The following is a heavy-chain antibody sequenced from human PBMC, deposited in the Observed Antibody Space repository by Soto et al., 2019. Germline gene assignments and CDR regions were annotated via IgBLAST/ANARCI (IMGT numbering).Heavy chain of an antibody. V-gene: IGHV3-9*01. D-gene: IGHD6-6*01. CDR1: GFTFDDYA. CDR2: ISWNSGSI. J-gene: IGHJ6*03. CDR3: AKGASIAARYPYYYYMDV. Sequence: EVQLVESGGGLVQPGRSLRLSCAASGFTFDDYAMHWVWQAPGKGLEWVSGISWNSGSIGYADSVKGRFTISRDNAKNSLYLQMNSLRAEDTALYYCAKGASIAARYPYYYYMDVWGKGTTVTVSS.